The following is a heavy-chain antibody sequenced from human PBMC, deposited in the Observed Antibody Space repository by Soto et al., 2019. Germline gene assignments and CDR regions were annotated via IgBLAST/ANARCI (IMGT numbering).Heavy chain of an antibody. J-gene: IGHJ4*02. Sequence: PGGSLRLSCAASGFTFSSYGMHWVRQAPGKGLEWVAVISYDGSNKYYADSVKGRFTISRDNSKNTLYLQMNSLRAEDTAVYYCAKDQGLSRTGLVSGSYLDYWGQGTLVTVSS. D-gene: IGHD1-26*01. CDR1: GFTFSSYG. CDR2: ISYDGSNK. CDR3: AKDQGLSRTGLVSGSYLDY. V-gene: IGHV3-30*18.